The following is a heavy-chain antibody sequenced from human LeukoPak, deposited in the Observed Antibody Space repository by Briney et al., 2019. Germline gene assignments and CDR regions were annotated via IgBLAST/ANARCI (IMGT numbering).Heavy chain of an antibody. CDR1: GFTYSHYG. CDR2: WSDGTEK. D-gene: IGHD4-11*01. J-gene: IGHJ4*02. Sequence: GGSLRLSCAVSGFTYSHYGMHWVRQAPGKGLEWVAVWSDGTEKYYADAVKGRFTISRDNSRNTLHLQMNSLRGEDTAVYYCAKDAQRGFDYSNSLEYWGQGTLVTVSS. V-gene: IGHV3-33*06. CDR3: AKDAQRGFDYSNSLEY.